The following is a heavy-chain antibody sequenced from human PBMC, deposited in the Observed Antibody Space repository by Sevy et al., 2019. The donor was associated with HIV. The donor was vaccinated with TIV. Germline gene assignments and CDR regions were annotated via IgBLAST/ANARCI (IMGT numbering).Heavy chain of an antibody. J-gene: IGHJ4*02. D-gene: IGHD2-8*01. CDR3: VGDGCTQARDY. CDR2: ICFGGGTI. CDR1: GFTFSVYT. Sequence: GGSLRLSCTASGFTFSVYTMTWVRQAPGKGLEWVSTICFGGGTIHYADSVMGRFTMSSDNSKNTLYLQMNDLRVDDTAVYYCVGDGCTQARDYWGQGTLVTVSS. V-gene: IGHV3-23*01.